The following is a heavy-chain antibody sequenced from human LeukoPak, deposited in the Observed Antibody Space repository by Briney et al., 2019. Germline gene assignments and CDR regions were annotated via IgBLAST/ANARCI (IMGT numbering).Heavy chain of an antibody. CDR1: GFTFSRYW. V-gene: IGHV3-74*01. CDR3: LTIVETTTGAFDI. Sequence: HPGGSPRLSCAASGFTFSRYWLHWVRQPPGKGLVWLSRLNADDKTTSYADSVKGRFTTSGDDARKTLYLQMNSLSAEDTAVYYCLTIVETTTGAFDIWGQGAMVTVSS. CDR2: LNADDKTT. D-gene: IGHD5-18*01. J-gene: IGHJ3*02.